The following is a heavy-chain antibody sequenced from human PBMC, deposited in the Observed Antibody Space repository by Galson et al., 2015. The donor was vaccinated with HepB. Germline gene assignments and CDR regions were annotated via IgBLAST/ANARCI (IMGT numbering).Heavy chain of an antibody. CDR3: ARRADGSGGSCPGDY. J-gene: IGHJ4*02. V-gene: IGHV3-21*01. D-gene: IGHD2-15*01. CDR1: GFTFSSDS. Sequence: SLRLSCAASGFTFSSDSMNWVRQAPGKGLEWVSSISSSSSYIYYADSVNGRFTISRDNAKNSLYLQMNSLRAEDTAVYYCARRADGSGGSCPGDYWGQGTLVTVSS. CDR2: ISSSSSYI.